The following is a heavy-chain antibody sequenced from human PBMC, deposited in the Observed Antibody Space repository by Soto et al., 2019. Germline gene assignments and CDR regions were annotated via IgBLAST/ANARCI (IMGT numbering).Heavy chain of an antibody. CDR3: AYGGYSSGGSYYYGMDV. J-gene: IGHJ6*02. V-gene: IGHV4-30-4*01. Sequence: QVQLQESGPGLVKPSQTLSLTCTVSGGSISSGDYYWSWIRQPPGKGLEWIGYIYYSGSTNYNPSLKSRVTISVDTSKNQFSLKLSSVTTADTAVYYCAYGGYSSGGSYYYGMDVWGQGTTVTVSS. D-gene: IGHD4-17*01. CDR1: GGSISSGDYY. CDR2: IYYSGST.